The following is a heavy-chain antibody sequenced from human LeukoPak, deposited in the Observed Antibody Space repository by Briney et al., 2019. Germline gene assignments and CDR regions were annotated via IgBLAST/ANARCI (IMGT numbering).Heavy chain of an antibody. CDR3: VKGANYYDSSGYSPPFDY. D-gene: IGHD3-22*01. Sequence: SETLSLTCTVSGGSISSGSYYWSWIRQPAGKGLEWIGRIYTSGSTNYNPSLKSRVTISVDTSKNQFSLKLSSVTAADTAVYYCVKGANYYDSSGYSPPFDYWGQGTLVTVSS. CDR2: IYTSGST. CDR1: GGSISSGSYY. V-gene: IGHV4-61*02. J-gene: IGHJ4*02.